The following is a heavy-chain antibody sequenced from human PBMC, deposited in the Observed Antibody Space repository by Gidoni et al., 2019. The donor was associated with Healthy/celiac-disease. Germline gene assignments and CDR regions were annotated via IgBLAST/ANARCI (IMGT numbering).Heavy chain of an antibody. CDR2: INHSGST. Sequence: QVQLQQWGAGLLKPSETLSLTCAVYGGSFSGYYWSWIRQPPGKGLEWIGEINHSGSTNYNPSLKSRVTISVDTSKNQFSLKLSSVTAADTAVYYCARGHSYIMIVANMQHFDYWGQGTLVTVSS. CDR1: GGSFSGYY. CDR3: ARGHSYIMIVANMQHFDY. D-gene: IGHD3-22*01. V-gene: IGHV4-34*01. J-gene: IGHJ4*02.